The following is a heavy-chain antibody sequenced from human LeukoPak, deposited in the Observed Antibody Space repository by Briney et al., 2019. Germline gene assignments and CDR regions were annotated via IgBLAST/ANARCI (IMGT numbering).Heavy chain of an antibody. CDR3: AKASWVSNADAVL. J-gene: IGHJ4*02. CDR2: ISWNSGSI. V-gene: IGHV3-9*01. Sequence: GRSLRLSCAASGFTFDDYAMHWVRQAPGKGLEWVSGISWNSGSIGYADSVKGRFTLSRDESRNTVYLQLNNLRVEDTAVYYCAKASWVSNADAVLWGQGTVVTVSS. CDR1: GFTFDDYA. D-gene: IGHD1-1*01.